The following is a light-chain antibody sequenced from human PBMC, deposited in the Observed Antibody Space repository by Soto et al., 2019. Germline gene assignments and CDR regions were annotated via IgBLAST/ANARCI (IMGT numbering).Light chain of an antibody. J-gene: IGLJ1*01. V-gene: IGLV2-11*01. CDR3: CSYAGRYTPYV. CDR1: SSDVGGYNY. CDR2: DVT. Sequence: QSALTQPRSVSGSPGQSITISCSGTSSDVGGYNYVSWYQQHPGKAPKLIIYDVTKRPSGVPDRFSGSKSGNTASLTISGLQAEDEADYYRCSYAGRYTPYVFATGTKSPS.